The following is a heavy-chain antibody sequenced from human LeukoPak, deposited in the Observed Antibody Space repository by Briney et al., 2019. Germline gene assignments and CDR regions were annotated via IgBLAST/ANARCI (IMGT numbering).Heavy chain of an antibody. J-gene: IGHJ4*02. CDR1: GFTFSRYA. V-gene: IGHV3-64D*06. Sequence: GGSLRLSCSASGFTFSRYAMHWVRQAPGKGLEYVSAISSNGGSTYYADSVKGRFTISRDNSRNTLHLQMSSLRVEDTAAYYCVKDSSSGSYFDYWGQGTLVTVSS. CDR3: VKDSSSGSYFDY. CDR2: ISSNGGST. D-gene: IGHD3-10*01.